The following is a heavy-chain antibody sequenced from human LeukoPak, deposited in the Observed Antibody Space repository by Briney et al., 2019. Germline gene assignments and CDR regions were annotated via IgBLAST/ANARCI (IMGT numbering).Heavy chain of an antibody. D-gene: IGHD1-26*01. CDR1: GVSITNYY. CDR2: MYISGST. J-gene: IGHJ4*02. V-gene: IGHV4-4*07. CDR3: ARDYLVGAPLDS. Sequence: SETLSLTCTVSGVSITNYYWAWIRQPAGKGPEWIGRMYISGSTNYNPSLKSRVSISIDKTNNQFSLKLRSVTAADTAVYYCARDYLVGAPLDSWGQGTLVTVSS.